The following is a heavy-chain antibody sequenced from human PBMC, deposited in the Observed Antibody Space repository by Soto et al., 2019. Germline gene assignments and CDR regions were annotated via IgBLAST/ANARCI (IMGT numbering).Heavy chain of an antibody. CDR1: GFNFGVFG. J-gene: IGHJ4*02. V-gene: IGHV3-30*03. CDR2: LSYEGSEE. D-gene: IGHD6-19*01. CDR3: ALTRRSSLLEVAGPGFEY. Sequence: QVRLVESGGGVVQPGRSLRLSCAASGFNFGVFGMHWIRQAPGKGLEWLSVLSYEGSEEYYADSVRGRFTISRDNSKNTLFLQVDSLRVDDPGVYYCALTRRSSLLEVAGPGFEYWGQGTLVTVS.